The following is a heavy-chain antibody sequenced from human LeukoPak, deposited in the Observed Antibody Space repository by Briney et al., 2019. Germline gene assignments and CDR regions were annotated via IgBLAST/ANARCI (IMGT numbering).Heavy chain of an antibody. V-gene: IGHV4-4*02. CDR3: ARRRNDAFDI. J-gene: IGHJ3*02. Sequence: SETLSLTCGVSGGSISSSYWWSWVRQSPGKGLEWIGEIYHSGSTNYNPSLKSRVTISVDQSKNQSSLKLSSVTAADTAVYYCARRRNDAFDIWGQGTMVTVSS. CDR1: GGSISSSYW. CDR2: IYHSGST.